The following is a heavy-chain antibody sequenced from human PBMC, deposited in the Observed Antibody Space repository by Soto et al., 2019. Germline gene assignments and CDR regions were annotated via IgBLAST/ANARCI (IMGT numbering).Heavy chain of an antibody. V-gene: IGHV3-21*01. J-gene: IGHJ6*02. CDR3: ARGRITIFGVVLYGMDV. Sequence: GGSLRLSCAASGFTFSSYSMNWVRQAPGKGLEWVSSISSSSSYIYYADSVKGRFTISRDNAKNSLYLQMDSLRAEDTAVYYCARGRITIFGVVLYGMDVWGQGTTVTVSS. CDR1: GFTFSSYS. CDR2: ISSSSSYI. D-gene: IGHD3-3*01.